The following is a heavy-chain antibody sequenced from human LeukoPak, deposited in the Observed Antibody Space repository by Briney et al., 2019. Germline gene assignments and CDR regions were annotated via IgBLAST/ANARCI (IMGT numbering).Heavy chain of an antibody. CDR2: IYYSGST. Sequence: SQTLSLTCTVSGGSISSGGYYWSWIRQHPGKGLEWIGYIYYSGSTYYNPSLKSRVTISVDTSKNQFSLKLSSVTAADTAVYYCARWALYGSGSYDFDYWGQGTLVTVSS. CDR1: GGSISSGGYY. CDR3: ARWALYGSGSYDFDY. D-gene: IGHD3-10*01. J-gene: IGHJ4*02. V-gene: IGHV4-31*03.